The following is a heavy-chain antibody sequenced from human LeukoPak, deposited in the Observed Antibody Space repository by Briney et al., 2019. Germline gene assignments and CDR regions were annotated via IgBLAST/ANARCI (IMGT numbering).Heavy chain of an antibody. V-gene: IGHV4-39*01. D-gene: IGHD3-10*01. J-gene: IGHJ4*02. CDR2: IYYSGST. CDR3: ARQRDLWFGENYFDY. Sequence: SETLSLTCTVSGGSISSSSYYWGWLRQPPGKGLEWIGSIYYSGSTYYNPSLKSRVTISVDTSKNQFSLKLSSVTAADTAVYYCARQRDLWFGENYFDYWGQGTLVTVSS. CDR1: GGSISSSSYY.